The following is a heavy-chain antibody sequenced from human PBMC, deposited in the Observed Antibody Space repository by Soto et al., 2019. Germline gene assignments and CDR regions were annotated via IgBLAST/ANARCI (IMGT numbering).Heavy chain of an antibody. J-gene: IGHJ4*02. CDR3: ARARATVTTERALGY. CDR2: TSVYNGNT. CDR1: GYTFYNYD. V-gene: IGHV1-18*01. D-gene: IGHD4-17*01. Sequence: QVQLVQSGAEVKKPGASVKVSCKASGYTFYNYDITWVRQAPGQGLEWMGTTSVYNGNTNFAQSLQGRVTMTIDKSTATAYMELRSLTSDDTAVYYCARARATVTTERALGYWGQGNLVTVSS.